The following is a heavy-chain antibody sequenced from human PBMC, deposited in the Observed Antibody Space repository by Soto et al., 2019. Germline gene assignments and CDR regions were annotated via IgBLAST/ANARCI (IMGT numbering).Heavy chain of an antibody. D-gene: IGHD1-26*01. Sequence: GGSLRLSCAASGFKFSSYGMHWVRQAPGKGLEWVAAISYDGRNKYYADSVRGRFTISRDNSENTLFLQMNSLRGDDTAVFYCAKDWKWEAFYYGMNVWGQGTTVTVS. CDR1: GFKFSSYG. CDR3: AKDWKWEAFYYGMNV. CDR2: ISYDGRNK. V-gene: IGHV3-30*18. J-gene: IGHJ6*02.